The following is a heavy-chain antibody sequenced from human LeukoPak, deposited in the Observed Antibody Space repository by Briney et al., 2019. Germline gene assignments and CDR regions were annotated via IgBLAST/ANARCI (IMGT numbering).Heavy chain of an antibody. V-gene: IGHV3-30-3*01. Sequence: GGSLRLSCAASGFTFSSYAMHWVRQAPGKGLEWVAVISYDGSNKYYADSVKGRFTISRDNSKNTLYLQMNSPRAEDTAVYYCARDDSGSADYWGQGTLVTVSS. J-gene: IGHJ4*02. CDR2: ISYDGSNK. CDR1: GFTFSSYA. CDR3: ARDDSGSADY. D-gene: IGHD1-26*01.